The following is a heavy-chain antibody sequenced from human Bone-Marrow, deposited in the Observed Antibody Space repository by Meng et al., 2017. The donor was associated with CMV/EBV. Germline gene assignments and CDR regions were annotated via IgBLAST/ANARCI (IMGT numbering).Heavy chain of an antibody. J-gene: IGHJ6*02. CDR1: GYTFTSYY. CDR3: ARDSATPRSYYYYGMDV. Sequence: ASVKVSCKASGYTFTSYYMHWVRQAPGQGLEWMGIINPSGGSTSYAQKFQGRVTMTRDTSTSTVYMELSSLRSEDTAVYYCARDSATPRSYYYYGMDVWGQGPTVTVSS. D-gene: IGHD2-15*01. V-gene: IGHV1-46*01. CDR2: INPSGGST.